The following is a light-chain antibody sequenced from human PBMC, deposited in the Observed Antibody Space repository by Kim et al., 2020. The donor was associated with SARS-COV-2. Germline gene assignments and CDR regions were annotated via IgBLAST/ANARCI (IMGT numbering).Light chain of an antibody. CDR3: QQHGNYPIT. CDR1: QGISNY. Sequence: ASVGARATITCRASQGISNYLACFQQKPGRVPKRLIYGASILQSGVPSRFSGGGSGTEFTLTISSLQPEDFATYYCQQHGNYPITFGQGTRLEIK. CDR2: GAS. V-gene: IGKV1-17*03. J-gene: IGKJ5*01.